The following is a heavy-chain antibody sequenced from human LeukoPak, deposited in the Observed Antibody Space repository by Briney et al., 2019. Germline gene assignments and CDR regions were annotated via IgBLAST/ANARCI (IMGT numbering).Heavy chain of an antibody. CDR3: AKAGLSLASCSGVCPFDN. CDR1: GFIFSNYA. V-gene: IGHV3-23*01. J-gene: IGHJ4*02. CDR2: ISGSSYTT. D-gene: IGHD2-15*01. Sequence: TGGSLRLSCAASGFIFSNYAMGWVRLAPGKGLEWVSSISGSSYTTYYADSVKGRFTISRDNSKNTLYLQMNSLRAEDTAVYYCAKAGLSLASCSGVCPFDNWGQGTLVTVSS.